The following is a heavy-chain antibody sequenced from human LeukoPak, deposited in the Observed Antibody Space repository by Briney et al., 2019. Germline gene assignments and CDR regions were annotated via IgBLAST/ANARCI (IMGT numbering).Heavy chain of an antibody. Sequence: ASVKVSCKTSGYTFVAYYLHWVRQAPGQGLEWVGWIHPNTGATKYAQSFQGRVTLPRDTSITTAYLELSSLTSDDTALYYCARDEGFYETSNFYVLDYWGQGTLVTVSS. V-gene: IGHV1-2*02. D-gene: IGHD2/OR15-2a*01. CDR2: IHPNTGAT. J-gene: IGHJ4*02. CDR3: ARDEGFYETSNFYVLDY. CDR1: GYTFVAYY.